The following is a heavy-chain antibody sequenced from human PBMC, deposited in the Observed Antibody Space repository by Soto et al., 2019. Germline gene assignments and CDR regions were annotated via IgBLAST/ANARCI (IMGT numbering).Heavy chain of an antibody. V-gene: IGHV3-72*01. CDR1: GFTFSDHY. CDR3: ARVGRYDFWSGPDY. J-gene: IGHJ4*02. CDR2: TRNKANSYTT. D-gene: IGHD3-3*01. Sequence: GGSLRLSCVASGFTFSDHYMDWVRQAPGKGLEWVGRTRNKANSYTTEYAASVKGRFTISGDDSKNSLYLQMNSLKTEDTALYYCARVGRYDFWSGPDYWGQGTLVTVSS.